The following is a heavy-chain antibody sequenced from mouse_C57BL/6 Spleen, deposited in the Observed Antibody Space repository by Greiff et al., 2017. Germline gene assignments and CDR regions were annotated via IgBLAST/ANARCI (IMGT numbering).Heavy chain of an antibody. CDR2: ISYDGSN. Sequence: DVQLQESGPGLVKPSQSLSLTCSVTGYSITSGYYWNWIRQFPGNKLEWMGYISYDGSNNYNPSLKNRISITRDTSKNQFFLKLNSVTTEDTATYYCASEDDYDDGYYFDYWGQGTTLTVSS. J-gene: IGHJ2*01. V-gene: IGHV3-6*01. D-gene: IGHD2-4*01. CDR3: ASEDDYDDGYYFDY. CDR1: GYSITSGYY.